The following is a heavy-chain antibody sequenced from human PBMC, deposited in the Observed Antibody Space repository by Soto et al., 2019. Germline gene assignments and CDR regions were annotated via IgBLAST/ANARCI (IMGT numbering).Heavy chain of an antibody. Sequence: GGSLRLSCAASGFTVSSNYMSWVRQAPGKGLEWLAVIWFDGSKKYYADSVKGRFTISRDNSKNTVYLDMNSLTADDSGVFYCARAHTMMILDRFDPWGHGTLVTVSS. V-gene: IGHV3-33*08. CDR2: IWFDGSKK. D-gene: IGHD3-22*01. J-gene: IGHJ5*02. CDR3: ARAHTMMILDRFDP. CDR1: GFTVSSNY.